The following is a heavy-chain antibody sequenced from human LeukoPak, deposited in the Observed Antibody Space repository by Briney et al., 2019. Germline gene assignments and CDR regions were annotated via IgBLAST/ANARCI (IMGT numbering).Heavy chain of an antibody. CDR3: TRVGYIDEGIDY. D-gene: IGHD5-24*01. Sequence: GGSLRLSCVASGFPFSSYWMTWVRQAPGKGLEWVAKIKQDGSKKSYVDSVKGRFTISRDNAKNSLYLQMNSLRAEDTAIYYCTRVGYIDEGIDYWGQGTLVTVSS. CDR1: GFPFSSYW. CDR2: IKQDGSKK. J-gene: IGHJ4*02. V-gene: IGHV3-7*04.